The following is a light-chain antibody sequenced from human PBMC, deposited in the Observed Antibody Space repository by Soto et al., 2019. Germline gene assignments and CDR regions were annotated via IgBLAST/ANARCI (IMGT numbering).Light chain of an antibody. CDR1: SSNIGAEYD. J-gene: IGLJ1*01. Sequence: QSLLRQPPSVSGAPGQRVAISCTGSSSNIGAEYDVHWYQQLPGTAPKRRIYGENNRPSGVPDRFSGSKSGTSASLAITGLQHEDEADYYCQSYDSRLXTFVLGTGTKVXV. CDR2: GEN. CDR3: QSYDSRLXTFV. V-gene: IGLV1-40*01.